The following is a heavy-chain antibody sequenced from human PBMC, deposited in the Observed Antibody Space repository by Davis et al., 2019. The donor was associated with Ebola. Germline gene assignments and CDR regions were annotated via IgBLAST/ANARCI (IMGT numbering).Heavy chain of an antibody. CDR1: GFTFSSYS. CDR2: ISSSSSTI. CDR3: AKGRDCTNGICYSDY. Sequence: GESLKISCAASGFTFSSYSMNWVRQAPGKGLEWVSYISSSSSTIYYADSVKGRFTISRDNSRDTLYLQMNSLRAEDTAVYYCAKGRDCTNGICYSDYWGQGTLVTVSS. V-gene: IGHV3-48*01. D-gene: IGHD2-8*01. J-gene: IGHJ4*02.